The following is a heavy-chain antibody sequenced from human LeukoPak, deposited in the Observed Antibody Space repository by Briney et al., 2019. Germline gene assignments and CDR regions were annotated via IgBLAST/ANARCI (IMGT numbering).Heavy chain of an antibody. D-gene: IGHD3-22*01. Sequence: SETLSLTCAVYGGSFSGYYWSWIRQPPGKGLEWIGEINHSGSTNYNPSLKSRVTISVDTSKNQFSLKLSSVTAADTAVYYCASSIASYYYDSSGYPFDYWGQGTLVTVSS. CDR1: GGSFSGYY. CDR2: INHSGST. CDR3: ASSIASYYYDSSGYPFDY. V-gene: IGHV4-34*01. J-gene: IGHJ4*02.